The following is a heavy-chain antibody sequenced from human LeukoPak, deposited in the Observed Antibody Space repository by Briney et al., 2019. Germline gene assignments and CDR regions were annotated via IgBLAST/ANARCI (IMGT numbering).Heavy chain of an antibody. D-gene: IGHD2-8*01. CDR3: ARGHRTSSAYHCNAMDV. V-gene: IGHV4-31*03. CDR1: GGSISSGSYW. CDR2: HHYSGNT. Sequence: PSQTLSLTCTVSGGSISSGSYWWSWIRQHPERGLEWIGYHHYSGNTYYNPSLKSRVSISVDTSKNQLSLTLTSVTAADTAVYYCARGHRTSSAYHCNAMDVWGQGTTVTVSS. J-gene: IGHJ6*02.